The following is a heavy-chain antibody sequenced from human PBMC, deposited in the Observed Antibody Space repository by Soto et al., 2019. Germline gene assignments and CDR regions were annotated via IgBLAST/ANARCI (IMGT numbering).Heavy chain of an antibody. D-gene: IGHD6-13*01. CDR3: VSQYSSSWYTPKLDNWFDP. CDR2: IIPIFGTA. V-gene: IGHV1-69*01. CDR1: GGTFSSYA. J-gene: IGHJ5*02. Sequence: QVQLVQSGAEVKKPGSSVKVSCKASGGTFSSYAISWVRQAPGQGLEWMGGIIPIFGTANSAQKFQGRVTITADESTSTAYMELSSLRSEDTAVYYCVSQYSSSWYTPKLDNWFDPWGQGTLVTVSS.